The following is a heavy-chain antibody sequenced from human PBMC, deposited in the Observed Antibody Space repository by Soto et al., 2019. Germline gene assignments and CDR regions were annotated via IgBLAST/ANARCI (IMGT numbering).Heavy chain of an antibody. D-gene: IGHD3-10*01. J-gene: IGHJ6*02. Sequence: QVQLVQSGAEVKKPGSSVKVSCKASGGTFSSYAISWVRQAPGQGLEWMGGIIPIFGTANYAQKFQGRVTITADKSTSTADMELSSLRSEDTAVYYCARNLVTSYYYGSGRYYYYGMDVWGQGTTVTVSS. V-gene: IGHV1-69*06. CDR3: ARNLVTSYYYGSGRYYYYGMDV. CDR2: IIPIFGTA. CDR1: GGTFSSYA.